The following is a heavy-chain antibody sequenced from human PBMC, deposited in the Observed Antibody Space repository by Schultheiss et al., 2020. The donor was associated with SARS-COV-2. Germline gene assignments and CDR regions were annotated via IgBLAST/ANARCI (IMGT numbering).Heavy chain of an antibody. CDR1: GYTFTSYA. Sequence: ASVKVSCKASGYTFTSYAMHWVRQAPGQRLEWMGWINAGNGNTKYSQKFQGRVTITRDTSASTAYMELSSLRSEDTAVYYCARDQKDNGWGGYYYYMDVWGKGTTVTVSS. CDR2: INAGNGNT. J-gene: IGHJ6*03. D-gene: IGHD6-19*01. CDR3: ARDQKDNGWGGYYYYMDV. V-gene: IGHV1-3*01.